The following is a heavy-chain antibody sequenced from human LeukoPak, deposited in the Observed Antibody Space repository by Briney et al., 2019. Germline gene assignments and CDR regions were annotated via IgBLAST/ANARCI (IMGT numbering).Heavy chain of an antibody. CDR1: GFTFSSYV. J-gene: IGHJ4*02. CDR2: INSDGSWT. D-gene: IGHD2/OR15-2a*01. Sequence: GGSLRLSCAASGFTFSSYVMSWVRQTPGKGLVWVSHINSDGSWTSYADSVKGRLTISKDNAKNTVYLQMNSLRAEDTAVYYCVSFYETYWGRGTLVTVSS. V-gene: IGHV3-74*01. CDR3: VSFYETY.